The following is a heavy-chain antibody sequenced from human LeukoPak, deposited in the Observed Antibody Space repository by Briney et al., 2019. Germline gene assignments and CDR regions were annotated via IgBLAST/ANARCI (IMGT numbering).Heavy chain of an antibody. Sequence: PGGSLRLSCAASGFTFDDYAMHWVRQAPGKGLEWVSGISWNSGSIGYADSVKGRFTISRDNSKNTLYLQMNSLRAEDTAVYYCARDQGYSGSSQYYYYGMDVWGQGTTVTVSS. CDR1: GFTFDDYA. CDR3: ARDQGYSGSSQYYYYGMDV. V-gene: IGHV3-9*01. CDR2: ISWNSGSI. J-gene: IGHJ6*02. D-gene: IGHD1-26*01.